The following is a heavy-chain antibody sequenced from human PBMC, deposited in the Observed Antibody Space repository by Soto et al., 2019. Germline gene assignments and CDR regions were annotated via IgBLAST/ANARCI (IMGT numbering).Heavy chain of an antibody. CDR2: IHQNGRT. D-gene: IGHD1-1*01. J-gene: IGHJ4*02. CDR3: ARADVTTTCGYCDY. Sequence: QVQLQESGSGLVKPSQTLSLTCAVSGDSVSRENYSWSWIRQPPGKGLEWMGHIHQNGRTYYNPSLRSRVTLSVDSSKNQLSLKLTSVTASATAVYYCARADVTTTCGYCDYWGQGALVTASS. CDR1: GDSVSRENYS. V-gene: IGHV4-30-2*01.